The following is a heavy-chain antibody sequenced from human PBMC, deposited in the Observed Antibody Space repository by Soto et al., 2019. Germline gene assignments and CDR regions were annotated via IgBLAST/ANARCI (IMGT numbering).Heavy chain of an antibody. CDR2: IDWDDDK. V-gene: IGHV2-70*01. J-gene: IGHJ3*02. D-gene: IGHD3-22*01. CDR3: ARIRSYYDSSGPMGAHNAFDI. CDR1: GFSLSTSGMC. Sequence: SGPTLVNPTQTLTLTCTFSGFSLSTSGMCVSWIRQPPGKALEWLALIDWDDDKYYSTSLKTRLTISKDTSKNQVVLTMTNMDPVDTATYYCARIRSYYDSSGPMGAHNAFDIWGQGTMVDASS.